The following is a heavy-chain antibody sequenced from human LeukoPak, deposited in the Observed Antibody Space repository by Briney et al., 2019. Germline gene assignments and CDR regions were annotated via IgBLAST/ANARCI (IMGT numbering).Heavy chain of an antibody. D-gene: IGHD2-2*01. J-gene: IGHJ5*02. CDR2: IYSDNDK. V-gene: IGHV2-5*02. CDR3: AHRGKYLAWFDP. Sequence: SGPTLVNPTQTLTLTCTFSGFSPTTSAVGVGWIRKPPGQPLQWLALIYSDNDKRYNPSLKSRLSITKDTSKNQVVLTVTNVNVEDTATYFCAHRGKYLAWFDPWGQGTLVIVSS. CDR1: GFSPTTSAVG.